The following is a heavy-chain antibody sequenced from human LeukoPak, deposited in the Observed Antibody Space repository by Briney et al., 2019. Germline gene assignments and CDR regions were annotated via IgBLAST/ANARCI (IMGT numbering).Heavy chain of an antibody. CDR3: ARVPRSGLRNYFDY. CDR2: IYTSGST. CDR1: GASISSGSYY. J-gene: IGHJ4*02. D-gene: IGHD3-10*01. Sequence: SETLSLTCTVSGASISSGSYYWSWIRQPAGKGLEWIGRIYTSGSTYYNPSLKSRVTISVDTSKNQFSLKLSSVTAADTAVYYCARVPRSGLRNYFDYWGQGTLVTVSS. V-gene: IGHV4-61*02.